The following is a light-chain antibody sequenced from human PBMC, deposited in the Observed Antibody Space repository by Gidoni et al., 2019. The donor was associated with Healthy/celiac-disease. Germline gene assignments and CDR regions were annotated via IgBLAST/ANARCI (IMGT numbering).Light chain of an antibody. Sequence: SSELTQDPAVSVDLGQTVRTTCQGDRLRSYYASGYQQKPGPDPVLVIYGKSNLPSWIPDRVSGSSSGNTASLTITGARAEDEADYYCNSRDSSGNHVVFGGGTKLSVL. CDR2: GKS. CDR3: NSRDSSGNHVV. V-gene: IGLV3-19*01. J-gene: IGLJ2*01. CDR1: RLRSYY.